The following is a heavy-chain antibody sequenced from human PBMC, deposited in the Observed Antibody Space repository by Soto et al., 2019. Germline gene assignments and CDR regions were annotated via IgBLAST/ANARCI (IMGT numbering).Heavy chain of an antibody. D-gene: IGHD3-3*01. Sequence: PSETLSLTCAVSGYSISSGYYWGWIRQPPGKGLEWIGSIYHSGSTYYNPSLKSRVTISVDTSKNQFSLKLSSVTAADTAVYYCARHPYDFWSGYYSYYYYGMDVWGQGTTVTVSS. J-gene: IGHJ6*02. CDR3: ARHPYDFWSGYYSYYYYGMDV. V-gene: IGHV4-38-2*01. CDR1: GYSISSGYY. CDR2: IYHSGST.